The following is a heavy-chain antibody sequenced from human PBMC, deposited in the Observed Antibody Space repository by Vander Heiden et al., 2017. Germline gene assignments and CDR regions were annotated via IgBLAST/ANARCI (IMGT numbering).Heavy chain of an antibody. CDR1: GDSISSRSYY. CDR3: AILYSGYEWGVAFDI. D-gene: IGHD5-12*01. CDR2: IYYSGST. Sequence: QLQLQESGPGLVKPSETLSLTCTVSGDSISSRSYYWGWIRPPPGQGLEWSGCIYYSGSTYYNPSLKSRVTISVDTSKNQFSLKLSSVTAADTAVYCCAILYSGYEWGVAFDIWGQGTMVTVSS. V-gene: IGHV4-39*01. J-gene: IGHJ3*02.